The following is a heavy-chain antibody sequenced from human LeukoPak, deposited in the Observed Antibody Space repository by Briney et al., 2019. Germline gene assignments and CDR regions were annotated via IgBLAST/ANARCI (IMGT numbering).Heavy chain of an antibody. CDR1: GFTFSDFA. CDR3: ARPLDSSNNYFDY. J-gene: IGHJ4*02. D-gene: IGHD6-13*01. Sequence: PGGSLRLSCAASGFTFSDFAMNWVRQAPGKGLDWVSSISSSSSYIYYADLVKGRFTISRDNAKNSLYLQMNSLRAEDTAVYYCARPLDSSNNYFDYWGQGTLVTVSA. CDR2: ISSSSSYI. V-gene: IGHV3-21*01.